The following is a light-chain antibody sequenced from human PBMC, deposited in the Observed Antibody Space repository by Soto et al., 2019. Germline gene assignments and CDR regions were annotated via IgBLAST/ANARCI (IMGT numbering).Light chain of an antibody. CDR3: QSYDSILSGHV. Sequence: QSALTQPPSVSGAPGLRVTISCTGSNSNIGAGYDVHWYQQLPGTAPKLLIYNDIKRPSGVPDRFSGSKSGTSASLAITGLQAEDEADYYCQSYDSILSGHVFGPGTKVT. CDR1: NSNIGAGYD. V-gene: IGLV1-40*01. CDR2: NDI. J-gene: IGLJ1*01.